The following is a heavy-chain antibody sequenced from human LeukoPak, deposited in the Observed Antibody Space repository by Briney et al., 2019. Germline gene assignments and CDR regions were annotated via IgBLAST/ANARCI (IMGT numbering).Heavy chain of an antibody. CDR1: GGSFSSYY. J-gene: IGHJ4*02. V-gene: IGHV4-59*01. CDR3: ARVVYSSGWFDY. Sequence: PSETLSLTCTVSGGSFSSYYWSWIRQPPGKGLEWIGYIYYSGSTNYNPSLKSRVTISVDTSKNLFSLKLTSVTAADTAVYYCARVVYSSGWFDYWGQGTLVTVPS. D-gene: IGHD6-19*01. CDR2: IYYSGST.